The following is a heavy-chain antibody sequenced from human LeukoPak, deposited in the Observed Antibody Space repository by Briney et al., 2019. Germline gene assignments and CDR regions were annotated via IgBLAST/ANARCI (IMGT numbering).Heavy chain of an antibody. CDR2: IYYSGST. J-gene: IGHJ6*03. D-gene: IGHD3-3*01. CDR1: GGSISSYY. CDR3: ARQDYDFWSGAMYYHYYMDV. V-gene: IGHV4-59*08. Sequence: SETLSLTCTVSGGSISSYYWSWIRQPPGKGLEWIGYIYYSGSTNYNPSLKSRVTISVDTSKNQFSLKLSSVTAADTAVYYCARQDYDFWSGAMYYHYYMDVWGKGTTVTVSS.